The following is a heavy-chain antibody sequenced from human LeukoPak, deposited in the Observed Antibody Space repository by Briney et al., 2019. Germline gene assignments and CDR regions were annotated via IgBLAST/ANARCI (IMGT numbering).Heavy chain of an antibody. CDR2: ISSSSSYI. V-gene: IGHV3-21*01. J-gene: IGHJ4*02. CDR3: ARGGDFWSGYYFFDY. CDR1: GFTFSSYS. Sequence: GGSLRLSCAASGFTFSSYSMNWVRQAPGKGLEWVSSISSSSSYIYYADSVKGRFTISRDNAKNSLYLQMNSLRAEDTAVYYCARGGDFWSGYYFFDYWGQGTLVTVSS. D-gene: IGHD3-3*01.